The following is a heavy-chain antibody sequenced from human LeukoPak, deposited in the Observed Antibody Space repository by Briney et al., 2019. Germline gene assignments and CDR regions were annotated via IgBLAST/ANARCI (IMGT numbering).Heavy chain of an antibody. D-gene: IGHD6-19*01. V-gene: IGHV3-23*01. CDR3: AKDFFVGSSGWYGWFDP. CDR2: ISGSGGST. CDR1: GFTFSSYA. Sequence: GGSLRLSRAASGFTFSSYAMSWVRQAPGKGLEWVSAISGSGGSTYYADSVKGRFTISRDNSKNTLYLQMNSLRAEDTAVYYCAKDFFVGSSGWYGWFDPWGQGTLVTVSS. J-gene: IGHJ5*02.